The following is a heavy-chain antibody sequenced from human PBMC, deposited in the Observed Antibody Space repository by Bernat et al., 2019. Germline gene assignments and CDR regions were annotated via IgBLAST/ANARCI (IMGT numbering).Heavy chain of an antibody. CDR2: ISGGGDST. D-gene: IGHD1-26*01. CDR3: ARASGAASAGYSPHFDY. J-gene: IGHJ4*02. V-gene: IGHV3-23*01. Sequence: EVQLLESGGGLVQPGGSLRLSCAASGFTFSTYAMSWVRQAPGKGLEWVSGISGGGDSTFDEDSGKGRFTIPRDNSKNTLFLQGNSRRAEDTAVFYCARASGAASAGYSPHFDYWGQGTLVTVSS. CDR1: GFTFSTYA.